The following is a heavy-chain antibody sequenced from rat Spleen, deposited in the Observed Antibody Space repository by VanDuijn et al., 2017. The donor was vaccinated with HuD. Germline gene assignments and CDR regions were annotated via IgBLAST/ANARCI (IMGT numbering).Heavy chain of an antibody. D-gene: IGHD1-9*01. V-gene: IGHV5-29*01. CDR1: GFTFSDYG. J-gene: IGHJ2*01. CDR3: ARRHYGYTDYFDY. Sequence: EVQLVESGGGLVQPGRSLKLSCAASGFTFSDYGVAWVRQAPTKGLEGVATISYGDSSGHSGTYYRDSVRGRFTISRDDVKSTLSLQMDSLRSEDTASYDCARRHYGYTDYFDYWGQGGMVTVSS. CDR2: ISYGDSSGHSGT.